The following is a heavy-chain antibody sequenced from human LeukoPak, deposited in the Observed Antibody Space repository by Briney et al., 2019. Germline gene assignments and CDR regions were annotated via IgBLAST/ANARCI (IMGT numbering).Heavy chain of an antibody. CDR2: ISSSGTTI. Sequence: GGSLRLSCAASGINFSDSEMNWVRQAPGKGLEWVSYISSSGTTIYCADSVKGRFTISRDNAKNSLYLQMNSLRAEDTAVYYCARGVPTGYYTSCYDYWGQGTLVTVSS. CDR3: ARGVPTGYYTSCYDY. J-gene: IGHJ4*02. CDR1: GINFSDSE. V-gene: IGHV3-48*03. D-gene: IGHD3/OR15-3a*01.